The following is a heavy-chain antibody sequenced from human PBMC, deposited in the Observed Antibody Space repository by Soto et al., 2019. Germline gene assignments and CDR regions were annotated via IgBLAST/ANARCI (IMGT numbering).Heavy chain of an antibody. CDR2: ISAYNGNT. CDR1: GYTFTSYG. J-gene: IGHJ1*01. CDR3: ARDCSGGSCYGYFQH. V-gene: IGHV1-18*01. D-gene: IGHD2-15*01. Sequence: EASVKVSCKASGYTFTSYGISWVRQAPGQGLEWMGWISAYNGNTNYAQKLQGRVTMTTDTSTSTAYMELRSLRSDDTAVYYCARDCSGGSCYGYFQHWGQGTLVTVSS.